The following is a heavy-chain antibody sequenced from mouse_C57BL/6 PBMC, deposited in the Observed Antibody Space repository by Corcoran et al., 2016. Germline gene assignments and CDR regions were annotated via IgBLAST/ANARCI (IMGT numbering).Heavy chain of an antibody. CDR1: GYTFTTYG. J-gene: IGHJ2*01. V-gene: IGHV9-3*01. Sequence: QIQLVQSGPELKKPGETVKISCKASGYTFTTYGMSWVKQAPGKGLKWMGWINTNSGVPTYADDFKGRFAFSLETSASTAYLQINNLKNEDTATYFCANYYGSSHDDWGQGTTLTVSS. D-gene: IGHD1-1*01. CDR2: INTNSGVP. CDR3: ANYYGSSHDD.